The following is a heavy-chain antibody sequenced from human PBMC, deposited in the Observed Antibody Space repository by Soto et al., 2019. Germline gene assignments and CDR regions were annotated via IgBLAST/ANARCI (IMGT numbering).Heavy chain of an antibody. Sequence: TSETLSLTCAVSGGSISTSNWWSWVRQPPGKGLEWIGEVYRTGSTNYNPSLGSRLTISVDKSKNQFSLKLTSVTAADTAVYYCARARATIAAAAIFDCWGQGTLVTVSS. CDR3: ARARATIAAAAIFDC. CDR2: VYRTGST. J-gene: IGHJ4*02. D-gene: IGHD6-13*01. CDR1: GGSISTSNW. V-gene: IGHV4-4*02.